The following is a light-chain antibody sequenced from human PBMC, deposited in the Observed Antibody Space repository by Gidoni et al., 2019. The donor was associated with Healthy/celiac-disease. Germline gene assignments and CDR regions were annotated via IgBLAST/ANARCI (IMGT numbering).Light chain of an antibody. CDR2: AAS. Sequence: DIQMTQSPSSLSASVGDRVTITCRASQSISSYLNWYQQKPGKDPKLLIYAASSLQHGVPSRFSGSGSGTDFTLTFISLQPEDFATYYCQHSYSTLFGQGTKVEIK. CDR3: QHSYSTL. V-gene: IGKV1-39*01. J-gene: IGKJ2*01. CDR1: QSISSY.